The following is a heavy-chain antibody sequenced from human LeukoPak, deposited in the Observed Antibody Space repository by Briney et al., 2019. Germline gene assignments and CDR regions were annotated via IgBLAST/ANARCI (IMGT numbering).Heavy chain of an antibody. V-gene: IGHV1-24*01. CDR3: ARAVVGATRGIDY. CDR2: FDPEDGET. D-gene: IGHD1-26*01. J-gene: IGHJ4*02. Sequence: GGFDPEDGETIYAQKFQGRVTMTEDTSTHTAYMELSSLRSEDTAVYYCARAVVGATRGIDYWGQGTLVTVSS.